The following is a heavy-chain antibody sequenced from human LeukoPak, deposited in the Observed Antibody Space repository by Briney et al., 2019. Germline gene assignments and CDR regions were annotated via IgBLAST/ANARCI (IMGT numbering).Heavy chain of an antibody. V-gene: IGHV1-69*13. CDR3: ARDGSGTYWAYYNWFDP. J-gene: IGHJ5*02. D-gene: IGHD3-10*01. Sequence: SVKVSCKASGGTFSSYAISWVRQAPGQGLEWMGGIIPIFGTANYAQKFQGRVTITADESTSTAYMELSNLRPEDTAVYYCARDGSGTYWAYYNWFDPWGQGTLVTVSS. CDR1: GGTFSSYA. CDR2: IIPIFGTA.